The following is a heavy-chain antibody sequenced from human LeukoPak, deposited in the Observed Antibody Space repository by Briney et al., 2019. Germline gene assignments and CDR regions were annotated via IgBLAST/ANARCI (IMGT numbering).Heavy chain of an antibody. J-gene: IGHJ4*02. D-gene: IGHD4-17*01. CDR1: GYTLTELS. Sequence: ASVKVSCKVSGYTLTELSMHWVRQAPGKGLEWMGGFDPEDGETIYAQKFQGRVTITADESTSTAYMELSSLRSEDTAVYYCAVDDYGNDYWGQGTLVTVSS. CDR3: AVDDYGNDY. CDR2: FDPEDGET. V-gene: IGHV1-24*01.